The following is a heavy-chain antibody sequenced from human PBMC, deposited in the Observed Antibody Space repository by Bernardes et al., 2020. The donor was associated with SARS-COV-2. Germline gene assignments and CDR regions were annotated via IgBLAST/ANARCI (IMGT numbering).Heavy chain of an antibody. Sequence: GGSLRLSCAASGFTFSNYAMSWVRQAPGKGLEWVSGIRSSGGSTNYADSVKGRFTISRDNSKNTLYLQMNSLRAEDTAVYYCASHKEVYYDSSGYYWGQGTLVTVSS. V-gene: IGHV3-23*01. CDR1: GFTFSNYA. D-gene: IGHD3-22*01. J-gene: IGHJ4*02. CDR2: IRSSGGST. CDR3: ASHKEVYYDSSGYY.